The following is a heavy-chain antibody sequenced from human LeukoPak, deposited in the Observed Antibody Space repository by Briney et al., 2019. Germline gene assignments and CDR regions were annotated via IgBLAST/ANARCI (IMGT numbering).Heavy chain of an antibody. Sequence: ASVSVSCKASGYTFTGYYMHWVRQAPGQGLEWMGWINPNSGGTNYAQKFQGRVTMTRDTSISTAYMELSRLRSDDTAVYYCARGTRGRYYNWFDPWGQGTLATVSS. CDR3: ARGTRGRYYNWFDP. CDR1: GYTFTGYY. D-gene: IGHD3-9*01. CDR2: INPNSGGT. V-gene: IGHV1-2*02. J-gene: IGHJ5*02.